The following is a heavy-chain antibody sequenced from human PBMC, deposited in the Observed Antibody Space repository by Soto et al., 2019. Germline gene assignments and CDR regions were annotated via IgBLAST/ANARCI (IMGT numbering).Heavy chain of an antibody. CDR2: MNPNSGNT. V-gene: IGHV1-8*01. D-gene: IGHD6-19*01. CDR1: GYTFTSYD. J-gene: IGHJ4*02. CDR3: RLGYSSGWYLYYFDY. Sequence: QVQLVQSGAEVKKPGASVKVSCKASGYTFTSYDINWVRQATGQGLEWMGWMNPNSGNTGYAQRFQGRVTMTRNTSISTAYMELSSLRSEDTAVYYCRLGYSSGWYLYYFDYWGQGTLVTVSS.